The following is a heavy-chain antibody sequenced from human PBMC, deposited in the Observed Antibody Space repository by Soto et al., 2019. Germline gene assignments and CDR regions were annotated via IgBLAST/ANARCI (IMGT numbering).Heavy chain of an antibody. CDR2: VNNDGRNT. CDR3: AKDAGNEESLFDY. J-gene: IGHJ4*02. CDR1: GFTFSDFG. V-gene: IGHV3-23*01. Sequence: PVGSLRLSCEASGFTFSDFGMSWVRQIPGKGLEWVSTVNNDGRNTHYADSVEGRFTISRDNSKNTLYLQMGSLRAEDTAIYYCAKDAGNEESLFDYWGQGTLLTVSS.